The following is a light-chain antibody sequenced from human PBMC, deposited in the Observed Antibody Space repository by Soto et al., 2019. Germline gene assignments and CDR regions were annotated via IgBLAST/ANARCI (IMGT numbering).Light chain of an antibody. CDR2: TMS. V-gene: IGKV3-15*01. J-gene: IGKJ1*01. Sequence: EFVMTQSPATLSVSPGERATVYCRASETVNSNLAWYQQKPGQAPRLLIYTMSIRATGVPARFSGSGSGTEFTLTISSLQSEDFGVYYCQQYNKWWTFGQGTKVDIK. CDR3: QQYNKWWT. CDR1: ETVNSN.